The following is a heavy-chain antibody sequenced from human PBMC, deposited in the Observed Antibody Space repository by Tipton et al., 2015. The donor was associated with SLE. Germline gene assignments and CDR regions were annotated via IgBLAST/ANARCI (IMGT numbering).Heavy chain of an antibody. V-gene: IGHV3-23*01. Sequence: SLRLSCAASGFTFSSYAMSWVRQAPGKGLEWVSAISGSGGSTYYADSVKGRFTISRDHSKNTLYLQMNSLRAEDTAVYYCAKDLLPWFGETVDYWGQGTLVTVSS. J-gene: IGHJ4*02. CDR3: AKDLLPWFGETVDY. CDR1: GFTFSSYA. CDR2: ISGSGGST. D-gene: IGHD3-10*01.